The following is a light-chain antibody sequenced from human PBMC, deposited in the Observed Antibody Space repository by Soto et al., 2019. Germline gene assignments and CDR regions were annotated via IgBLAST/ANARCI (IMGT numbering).Light chain of an antibody. V-gene: IGKV3-20*01. CDR3: PQYGSSPIT. J-gene: IGKJ5*01. CDR1: QSVGGTF. Sequence: IVVSQSPGALSLSPGEGATLSCRASQSVGGTFLAWYQQKGGQAPRLLIHGASNRATGIPDRFSGSGSGTDFTLTISRLEPEDFVVYYCPQYGSSPITFGQRTRLEIK. CDR2: GAS.